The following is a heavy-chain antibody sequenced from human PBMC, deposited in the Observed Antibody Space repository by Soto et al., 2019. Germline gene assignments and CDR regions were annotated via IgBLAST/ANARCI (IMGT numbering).Heavy chain of an antibody. V-gene: IGHV3-30-3*01. D-gene: IGHD6-19*01. CDR3: ASCSYRGSSSGWYGGLDY. J-gene: IGHJ4*02. CDR2: ISYDGSNK. Sequence: PGGSLRLSCAASGFTFSSYAMHWVRQAPGKGLEWVAVISYDGSNKYYADSVKGRFTISRDNSKNTLYLQMNSLRAEDTAVYYCASCSYRGSSSGWYGGLDYWGQGTLVTVSS. CDR1: GFTFSSYA.